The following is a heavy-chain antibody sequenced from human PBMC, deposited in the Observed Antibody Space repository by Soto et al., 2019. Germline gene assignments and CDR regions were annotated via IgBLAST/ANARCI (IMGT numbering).Heavy chain of an antibody. CDR3: AREGSGYNF. D-gene: IGHD5-12*01. Sequence: SVKVSCKASGGTFSSFGISWVRQAPGQGLEWMGGIIPVFGRPNYAQRFRGRLTITADESTNTGYMELIDLRSEDTAVYCCAREGSGYNFWGQGTQVTVSS. CDR1: GGTFSSFG. V-gene: IGHV1-69*13. J-gene: IGHJ4*02. CDR2: IIPVFGRP.